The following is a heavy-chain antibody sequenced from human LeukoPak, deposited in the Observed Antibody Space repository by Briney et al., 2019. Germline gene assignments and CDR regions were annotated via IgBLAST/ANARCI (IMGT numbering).Heavy chain of an antibody. CDR1: GFSFSNYE. J-gene: IGHJ3*02. V-gene: IGHV3-48*03. Sequence: QIGGSLRLSCVASGFSFSNYEMNWVRQAPGKGLEWVSYISTTGTTIYYADSVKGRFTISRDNARNSLYLQMNSLRAEDTAIYYCARDLWTANWFEGAFDIWGQGTMVTVCS. CDR2: ISTTGTTI. D-gene: IGHD1-1*01. CDR3: ARDLWTANWFEGAFDI.